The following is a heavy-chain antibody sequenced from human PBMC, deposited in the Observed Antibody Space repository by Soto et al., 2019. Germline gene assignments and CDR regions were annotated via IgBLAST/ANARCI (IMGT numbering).Heavy chain of an antibody. J-gene: IGHJ6*02. CDR1: GGSLSGGC. V-gene: IGHV4-34*01. CDR2: LNPSGST. D-gene: IGHD3-10*01. Sequence: SLGCTFAGGSLSGGCRSWNHLPPGGGLGWIGELNPSGSTNYNRSLKSRVTILVDTSKNQFSLKLSSETAAGTAVYYCATLGGRGSGSEEYYSYCGMDVCGQGT. CDR3: ATLGGRGSGSEEYYSYCGMDV.